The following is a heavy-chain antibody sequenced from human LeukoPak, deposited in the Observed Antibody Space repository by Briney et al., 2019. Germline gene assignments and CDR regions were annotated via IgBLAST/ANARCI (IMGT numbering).Heavy chain of an antibody. V-gene: IGHV4-59*12. CDR1: GYSISSYY. CDR2: ITYSGST. Sequence: SETLSLTCTVSGYSISSYYWSWIRQPPGERLEWIGYITYSGSTDYNPSLKSRVTISVDRSKNQFYLKLSSVTAADTAVYYCARDMSRRSSSNWFDSWGQGTLVTVSS. CDR3: ARDMSRRSSSNWFDS. D-gene: IGHD6-6*01. J-gene: IGHJ5*01.